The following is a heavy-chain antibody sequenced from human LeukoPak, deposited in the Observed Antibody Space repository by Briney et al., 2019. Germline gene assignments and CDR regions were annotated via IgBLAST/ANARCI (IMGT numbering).Heavy chain of an antibody. CDR2: IYSGGST. V-gene: IGHV3-66*01. CDR3: ARGGYDSSGYARYYFDY. Sequence: PGGSLRLSCAASGFTVSSNYMSWVRQAPGKGLEWVSVIYSGGSTYYADSVKGSFTISRDNSKNTLYLQMNSLRAEDTAVYYCARGGYDSSGYARYYFDYWGQGTLVTVSS. J-gene: IGHJ4*02. CDR1: GFTVSSNY. D-gene: IGHD3-22*01.